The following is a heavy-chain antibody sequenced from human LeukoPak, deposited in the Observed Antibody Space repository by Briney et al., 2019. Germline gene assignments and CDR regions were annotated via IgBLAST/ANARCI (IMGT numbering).Heavy chain of an antibody. V-gene: IGHV1-3*03. CDR1: GYTFTGYA. CDR2: INAGNGDT. J-gene: IGHJ4*02. D-gene: IGHD2-2*01. CDR3: ARGSTSDWPYDY. Sequence: ASVKVSCKASGYTFTGYAIHWVRQAPGQGLEWMGWINAGNGDTRYSQESQGRVTITRDTSASTAYMELSSLTSEDMAVYYCARGSTSDWPYDYWGQGTLVTVSS.